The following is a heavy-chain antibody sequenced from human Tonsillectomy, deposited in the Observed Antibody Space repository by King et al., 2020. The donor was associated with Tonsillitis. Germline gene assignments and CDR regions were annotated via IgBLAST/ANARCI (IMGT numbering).Heavy chain of an antibody. Sequence: VQLVESGGGLVQPGGSLRLSCAASGFTFSDHYMDWVRQAPGKGLEWVGRTRNKANSYTTEYAASVKGRFTISRDDSKNSLYLQMNSLKTEDTAVYYCAWDLWANPHRPNDAFAIGGKGKMAPVSS. CDR1: GFTFSDHY. J-gene: IGHJ3*02. D-gene: IGHD7-27*01. CDR3: AWDLWANPHRPNDAFAI. CDR2: TRNKANSYTT. V-gene: IGHV3-72*01.